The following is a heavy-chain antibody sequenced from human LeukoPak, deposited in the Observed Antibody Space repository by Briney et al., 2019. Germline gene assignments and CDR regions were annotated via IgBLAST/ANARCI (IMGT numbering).Heavy chain of an antibody. J-gene: IGHJ5*02. CDR1: GGTFSSYT. CDR3: ARATTVDWFDP. D-gene: IGHD4-23*01. Sequence: SVKVSCKASGGTFSSYTISWVRQAPGQGLEWMGRIIPILSIANYAQKFQGRVTITADKSTSTAYMELSSLRSEDTAVYYCARATTVDWFDPWGQGTLVTVSS. V-gene: IGHV1-69*02. CDR2: IIPILSIA.